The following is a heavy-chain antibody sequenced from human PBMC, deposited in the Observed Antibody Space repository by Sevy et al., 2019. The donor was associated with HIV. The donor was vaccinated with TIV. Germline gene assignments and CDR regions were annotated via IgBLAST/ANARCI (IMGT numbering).Heavy chain of an antibody. CDR3: GGHLPFCGSGGGGYYFDY. J-gene: IGHJ4*02. D-gene: IGHD3-10*01. Sequence: GESLKISCKGSGYSFTSYWIGWVRQMPGKGLEWMGIIYPGDSDTRYSPSFQGQVTISADKSISTAYLQWSSLKASDTAMYYCGGHLPFCGSGGGGYYFDYWGQGTLVTVSS. CDR1: GYSFTSYW. CDR2: IYPGDSDT. V-gene: IGHV5-51*01.